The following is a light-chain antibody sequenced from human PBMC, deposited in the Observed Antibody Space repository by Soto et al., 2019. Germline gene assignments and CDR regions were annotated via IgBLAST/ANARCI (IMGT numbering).Light chain of an antibody. CDR2: DVN. CDR1: SSDVGSYNS. V-gene: IGLV2-14*03. J-gene: IGLJ1*01. Sequence: QSVRTQPASGSGSPLHSIAIFCTGTSSDVGSYNSVSWYQQYPGKAPKLMIHDVNNRPSGISDRFSGSKSGNTASLTISELQAEDEADYYCSSFTSSTSYVFGTGTKVTVL. CDR3: SSFTSSTSYV.